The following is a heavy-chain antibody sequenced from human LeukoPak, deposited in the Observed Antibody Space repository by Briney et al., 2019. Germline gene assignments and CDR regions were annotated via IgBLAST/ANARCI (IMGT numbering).Heavy chain of an antibody. V-gene: IGHV3-30*18. CDR3: AKLDSSGWSRPFDY. D-gene: IGHD6-19*01. J-gene: IGHJ4*02. CDR2: MSHDGSNK. CDR1: GFTFSSYS. Sequence: GGSLRLSCAASGFTFSSYSMNWVRQAPGKGLEWVAVMSHDGSNKYYGDSVKGRFTISRDNSKNTLYLQMNGLRAEDTAVYYCAKLDSSGWSRPFDYWGQGTLVTVSS.